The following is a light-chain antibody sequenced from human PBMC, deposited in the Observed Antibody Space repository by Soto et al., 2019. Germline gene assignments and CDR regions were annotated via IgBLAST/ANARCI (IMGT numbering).Light chain of an antibody. Sequence: IGMTQSPATLSVSPWDRVTLSCRASQSVSSDLAWYQQRPGQAPRLLIYGASTRATGIPARFSGTGSGTEFTLTISSLQSEDFAIYYCQQYNNWPPYTFGQGTKVDIK. CDR3: QQYNNWPPYT. CDR1: QSVSSD. V-gene: IGKV3-15*01. J-gene: IGKJ2*01. CDR2: GAS.